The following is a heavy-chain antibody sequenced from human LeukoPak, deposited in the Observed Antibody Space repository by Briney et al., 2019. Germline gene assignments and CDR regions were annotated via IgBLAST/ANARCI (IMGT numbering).Heavy chain of an antibody. CDR1: GFTFSGSA. CDR2: ISSSGSTI. D-gene: IGHD6-13*01. Sequence: GGSLKLSCAASGFTFSGSAMHWVRQAPGKGLEWVSYISSSGSTIYYADSVKGRFTISRDNSKNTLYLQMNSLRAEDTAVYYCARVRTIAADYYYYYMDVWGKGTTVTVSS. V-gene: IGHV3-48*01. CDR3: ARVRTIAADYYYYYMDV. J-gene: IGHJ6*03.